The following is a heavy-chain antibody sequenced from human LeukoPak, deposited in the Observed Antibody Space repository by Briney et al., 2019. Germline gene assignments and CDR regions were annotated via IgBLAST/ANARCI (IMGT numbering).Heavy chain of an antibody. CDR1: GFTFDDYA. J-gene: IGHJ4*02. Sequence: GGSLRLSCAASGFTFDDYAMHWVRQAPGKGLEWVSLITWDGNSTYYVDSVKGRFTISRDNRKNSLYLQMNSLKTEDTAFYYCAKDIGYGYMFDYWGQGTLVTVSS. CDR3: AKDIGYGYMFDY. CDR2: ITWDGNST. D-gene: IGHD5-18*01. V-gene: IGHV3-43D*03.